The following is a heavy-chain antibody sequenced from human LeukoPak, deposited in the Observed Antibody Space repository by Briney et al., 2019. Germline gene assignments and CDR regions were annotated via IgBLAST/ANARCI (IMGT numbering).Heavy chain of an antibody. CDR3: ARITPPYYYYMDV. Sequence: SETLSLTWTVAAGSITSYYWSWVRQPAGKGLEWIGRIYTSGSNNYHTSLRSEFTMSVNTPRNQFSLRWSSVTAAATAVYYCARITPPYYYYMDVWGKGTPVTVSS. V-gene: IGHV4-4*07. CDR1: AGSITSYY. D-gene: IGHD1-14*01. CDR2: IYTSGSN. J-gene: IGHJ6*03.